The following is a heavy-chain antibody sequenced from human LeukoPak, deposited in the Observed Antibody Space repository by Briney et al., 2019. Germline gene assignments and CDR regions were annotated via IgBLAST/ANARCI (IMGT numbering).Heavy chain of an antibody. Sequence: SETLSLTCTVSGGSISSYYWSWIRQPPGKGLEWIGYIYYSGSTYYNPSLKSRVTISVDTSKNQFSLKLSSVTAADTAVYYCARSTPSHAFDIWGQGTMVTVSS. J-gene: IGHJ3*02. CDR3: ARSTPSHAFDI. CDR1: GGSISSYY. V-gene: IGHV4-59*12. D-gene: IGHD2-2*01. CDR2: IYYSGST.